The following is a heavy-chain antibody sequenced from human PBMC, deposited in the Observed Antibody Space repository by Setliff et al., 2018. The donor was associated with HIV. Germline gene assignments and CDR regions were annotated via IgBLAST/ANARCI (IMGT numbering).Heavy chain of an antibody. CDR3: ARGDGSYLDW. V-gene: IGHV4-59*11. D-gene: IGHD1-26*01. CDR2: IYYSGST. Sequence: PSETLSLTCTVSGGSISSHYWSWIRQPPGKGLEWIGYIYYSGSTNYNPSLQSRVTISVDTPQNQISLKLSSVTAADTAVYYCARGDGSYLDWWGQGTLVTVSS. J-gene: IGHJ4*02. CDR1: GGSISSHY.